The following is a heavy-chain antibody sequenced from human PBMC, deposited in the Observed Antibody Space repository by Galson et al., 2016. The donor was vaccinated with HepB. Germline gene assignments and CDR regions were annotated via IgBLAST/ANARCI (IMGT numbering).Heavy chain of an antibody. CDR2: IYYSGST. D-gene: IGHD3-22*01. V-gene: IGHV4-59*08. J-gene: IGHJ5*02. CDR1: GGSISSYY. CDR3: ARRRNYYDSSGYYYDWFDP. Sequence: SETLSLTCTVSGGSISSYYWSWIRQPPGKGLEWIGYIYYSGSTNYNPSLKSRVTISVETSKNQFSLKLSSVTAADTAVYYCARRRNYYDSSGYYYDWFDPWGQGTLVTVSS.